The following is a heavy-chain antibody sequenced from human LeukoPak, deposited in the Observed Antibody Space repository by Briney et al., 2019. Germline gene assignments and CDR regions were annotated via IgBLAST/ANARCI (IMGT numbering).Heavy chain of an antibody. V-gene: IGHV1-2*02. Sequence: ASVKVSCKASGYTFTGYYMHWVRQAPGQGLEWMGWINPNSGGTNYAQKFQGRVTMTRDTSISTAYMELSRLRSDDTAVYYCARDESNWNLLGYYYYYMDVWGKGTTVTVSS. CDR2: INPNSGGT. CDR1: GYTFTGYY. J-gene: IGHJ6*03. D-gene: IGHD1-20*01. CDR3: ARDESNWNLLGYYYYYMDV.